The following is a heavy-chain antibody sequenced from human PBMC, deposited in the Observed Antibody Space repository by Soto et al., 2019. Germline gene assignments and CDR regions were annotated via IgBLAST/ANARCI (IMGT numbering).Heavy chain of an antibody. CDR2: IRSKAYGRTT. Sequence: GSSLRLSCSASGFTFGDYAMSWFLQAPGKGLEWVGFIRSKAYGRTTEYAASVKGRFTISRDDSKSIAYLQMNSLKSEDTAVYYCNSTSEGGYYYGMDVWGQGTTVTVSS. CDR1: GFTFGDYA. J-gene: IGHJ6*02. CDR3: NSTSEGGYYYGMDV. V-gene: IGHV3-49*03. D-gene: IGHD3-16*01.